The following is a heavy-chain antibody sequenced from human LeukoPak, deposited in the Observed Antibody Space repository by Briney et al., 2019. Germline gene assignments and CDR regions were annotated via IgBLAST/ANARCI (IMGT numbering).Heavy chain of an antibody. CDR3: ARGGSYLSAFDI. J-gene: IGHJ3*02. Sequence: GGSLRLSCAASGFTVRSNYMSWVRQAPGKGLEWGSIIYGGGSVFYADSVKRRFTISRDNSKNTLYLQMNSLRGEDTAGYYCARGGSYLSAFDIWGEGTMVTVSS. D-gene: IGHD1-26*01. V-gene: IGHV3-53*01. CDR2: IYGGGSV. CDR1: GFTVRSNY.